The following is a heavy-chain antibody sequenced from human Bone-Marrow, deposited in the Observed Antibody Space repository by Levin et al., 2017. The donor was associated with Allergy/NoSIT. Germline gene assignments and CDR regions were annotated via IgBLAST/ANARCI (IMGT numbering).Heavy chain of an antibody. D-gene: IGHD3-9*01. CDR2: INPKFGVT. CDR3: ARAWLAGYDPFDS. CDR1: GYTFTDYY. Sequence: PRASVKVSCEASGYTFTDYYIHWVRQAPGQGLEWLGRINPKFGVTNFPQQFQGRVTMTRDTSITTVYMELSSLTSDDTAVYYCARAWLAGYDPFDSWGQGTLVTVSS. J-gene: IGHJ4*02. V-gene: IGHV1-2*06.